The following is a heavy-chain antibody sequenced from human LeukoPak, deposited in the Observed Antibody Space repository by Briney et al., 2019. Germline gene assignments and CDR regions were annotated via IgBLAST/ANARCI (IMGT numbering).Heavy chain of an antibody. CDR1: GFRFSSYA. CDR2: ISGSGVST. D-gene: IGHD6-6*01. CDR3: AKGIAARPDYFDY. Sequence: GGSLRLSCAASGFRFSSYAMSWVRQAPGKGLEWVSAISGSGVSTYYADSVKGRFTVSRDNSKNTLYLQMNSLRAEDTAVYYCAKGIAARPDYFDYWGQGTLVTVSS. V-gene: IGHV3-23*01. J-gene: IGHJ4*02.